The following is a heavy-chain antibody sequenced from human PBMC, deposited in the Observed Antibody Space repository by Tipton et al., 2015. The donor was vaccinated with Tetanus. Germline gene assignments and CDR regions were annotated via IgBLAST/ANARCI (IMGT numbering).Heavy chain of an antibody. Sequence: TLSLTCAVSGDSLSTGSYSWSWIRQPPGKGLEWIGYIYHTGSTYYNPALQSRVIMSVDMSKNQFSLRLKSVTAADTAVYFCARAGKVHTFDHWGQGILVTVSS. CDR2: IYHTGST. CDR1: GDSLSTGSYS. J-gene: IGHJ4*02. CDR3: ARAGKVHTFDH. V-gene: IGHV4-30-2*01.